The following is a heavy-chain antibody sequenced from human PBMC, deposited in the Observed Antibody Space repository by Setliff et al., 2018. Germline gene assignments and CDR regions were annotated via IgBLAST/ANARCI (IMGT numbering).Heavy chain of an antibody. Sequence: SETLSLTCSVSGDSINPYYWSWIRQTPVKGLEWIGYVYYSGTTNYNPLFKSRVTISVDTSKNQFSLKLSSVTAADTAVYYCARRGVVVITAFDYWGQGTLVTVSS. CDR1: GDSINPYY. V-gene: IGHV4-59*08. J-gene: IGHJ4*02. CDR2: VYYSGTT. D-gene: IGHD3-22*01. CDR3: ARRGVVVITAFDY.